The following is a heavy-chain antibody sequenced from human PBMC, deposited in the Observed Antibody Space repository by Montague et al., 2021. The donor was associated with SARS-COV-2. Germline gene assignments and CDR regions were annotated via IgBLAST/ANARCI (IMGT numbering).Heavy chain of an antibody. CDR1: GDSVSSNIAA. D-gene: IGHD2-8*02. Sequence: CPISGDSVSSNIAAWNWIRQSLSRGLEWLGRTKYTSTRYETYAVSVQSRITITADTSKNQFPLHLNSVTPEDTAVYYCARDLYWAFDAWGLGTTVTVSA. J-gene: IGHJ3*01. CDR3: ARDLYWAFDA. CDR2: TKYTSTRYE. V-gene: IGHV6-1*01.